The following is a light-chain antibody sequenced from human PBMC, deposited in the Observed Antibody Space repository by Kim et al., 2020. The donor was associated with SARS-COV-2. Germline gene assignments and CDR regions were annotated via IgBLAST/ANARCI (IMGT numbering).Light chain of an antibody. Sequence: LSQGEGATLSCRASQSVNRYLAWYQQKPGQAPRLLIYDASNRATCVPARFSGSGSGTDFTLTISSLEPEDFAVYYCQQRTNWPLTFGGGTKVDIK. CDR1: QSVNRY. CDR2: DAS. J-gene: IGKJ4*01. CDR3: QQRTNWPLT. V-gene: IGKV3-11*01.